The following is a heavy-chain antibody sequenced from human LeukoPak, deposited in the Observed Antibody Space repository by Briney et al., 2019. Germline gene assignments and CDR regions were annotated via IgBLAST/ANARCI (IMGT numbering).Heavy chain of an antibody. J-gene: IGHJ4*02. CDR1: GFTFSSYA. V-gene: IGHV3-23*01. Sequence: GGTLRLSCAASGFTFSSYAMSWVRQAPGKGLEWVSAISGSGGSTYYADSVKGRFTISRDNSKNTLYLQMNSLRAEDTAVYYCAKDLSVTIYYFDYWGQGTLVTVSS. CDR3: AKDLSVTIYYFDY. CDR2: ISGSGGST. D-gene: IGHD3-3*01.